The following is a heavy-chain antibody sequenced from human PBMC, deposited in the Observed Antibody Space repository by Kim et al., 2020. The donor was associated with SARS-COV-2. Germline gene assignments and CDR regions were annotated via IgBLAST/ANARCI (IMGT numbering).Heavy chain of an antibody. J-gene: IGHJ4*02. V-gene: IGHV3-7*01. CDR1: GFTFTDYW. D-gene: IGHD3-10*01. CDR3: GRKRGFDY. Sequence: GGSLRLSCAASGFTFTDYWMSWVRQAPGKGLEWVANIKQDGSEKYYVDSVKGRFTISRDNAKNSLYLQMNSLRAEDTAVYYCGRKRGFDYWGQGTLVTV. CDR2: IKQDGSEK.